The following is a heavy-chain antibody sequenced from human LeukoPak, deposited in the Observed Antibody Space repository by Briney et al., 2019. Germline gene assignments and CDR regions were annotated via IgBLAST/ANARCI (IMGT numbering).Heavy chain of an antibody. CDR2: ISSSSSYI. V-gene: IGHV3-21*01. CDR1: GFTFSSYS. Sequence: RGSLRLSCAASGFTFSSYSMNWVRQAPGKGLEWVSSISSSSSYIYYADSVKGRFTISRDNAKNSLYLQMNSLRAEDTAVYYCARGQRYYYGMDVWGQGTTVTVSS. J-gene: IGHJ6*02. CDR3: ARGQRYYYGMDV.